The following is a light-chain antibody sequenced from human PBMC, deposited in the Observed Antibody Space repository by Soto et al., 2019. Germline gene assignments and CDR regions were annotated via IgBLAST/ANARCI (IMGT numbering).Light chain of an antibody. CDR3: QQRSDWEVT. V-gene: IGKV3-11*01. Sequence: EIVLTQSPATLSLSPGERATLSCRASQSVASYLAWYQQRPGQAPRLLIYEVFNRATGIPARFSGSVSGTDFTLTISSLEPEDFAVYYCQQRSDWEVTFGGGPKVEIK. CDR2: EVF. J-gene: IGKJ4*01. CDR1: QSVASY.